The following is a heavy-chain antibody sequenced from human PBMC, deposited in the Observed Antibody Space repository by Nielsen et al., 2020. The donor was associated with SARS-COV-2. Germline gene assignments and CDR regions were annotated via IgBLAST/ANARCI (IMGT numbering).Heavy chain of an antibody. V-gene: IGHV3-21*04. Sequence: GGSLRLSCAASGFTFSSYSMNWVRQAPGKGLEWVSSISSSSSYIYYADSVKGRFTISRDNSKNTLYLQMNSLRAEDTAVYYCAKGRTFDIRGQGTVVTVSS. CDR3: AKGRTFDI. J-gene: IGHJ3*02. CDR2: ISSSSSYI. CDR1: GFTFSSYS.